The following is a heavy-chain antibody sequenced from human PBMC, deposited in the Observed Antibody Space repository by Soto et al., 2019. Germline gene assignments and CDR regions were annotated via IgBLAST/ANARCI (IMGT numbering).Heavy chain of an antibody. CDR2: INAGNGNT. Sequence: VASVKVSCKASGYTFTSYAMHWVRQAPGQRLEWMGWINAGNGNTKYSQKFQGRVTITRDTSASTAYMELRSLRSDDTAVYYCARDSDVAVADYWGQGTLVTVSS. J-gene: IGHJ4*02. V-gene: IGHV1-3*01. CDR1: GYTFTSYA. CDR3: ARDSDVAVADY. D-gene: IGHD6-19*01.